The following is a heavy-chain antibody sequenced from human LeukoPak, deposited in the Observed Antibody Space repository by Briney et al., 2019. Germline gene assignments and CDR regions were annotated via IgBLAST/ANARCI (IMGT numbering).Heavy chain of an antibody. Sequence: GGSLRLSCAASRFTFSSYAMSWVRQAPGKGLEWVSAISGSGGNTYYADPVKGRFIISRDNSKNTLYLQMNSLRAEDTAVYYCAKVSITGTTFYGMDVWGQGTTVTVSS. J-gene: IGHJ6*02. CDR1: RFTFSSYA. CDR2: ISGSGGNT. V-gene: IGHV3-23*01. D-gene: IGHD1-7*01. CDR3: AKVSITGTTFYGMDV.